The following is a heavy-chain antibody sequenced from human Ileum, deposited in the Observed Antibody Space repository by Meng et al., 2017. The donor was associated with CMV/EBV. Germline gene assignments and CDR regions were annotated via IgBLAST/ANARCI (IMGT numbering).Heavy chain of an antibody. V-gene: IGHV6-1*01. Sequence: QVHLHASGPALSTPSQPLSLTCAISGDSVSSNIAAWNWIRQSPSRGLEWLCRTYYRSKWYSDSAISVRSRLSVSPDTSRNQFSLQLTSVTPEDTAVYYCARGSHGTTVSLFDSWGQGILVTVSS. CDR3: ARGSHGTTVSLFDS. CDR1: GDSVSSNIAA. CDR2: TYYRSKWYS. D-gene: IGHD1/OR15-1a*01. J-gene: IGHJ4*02.